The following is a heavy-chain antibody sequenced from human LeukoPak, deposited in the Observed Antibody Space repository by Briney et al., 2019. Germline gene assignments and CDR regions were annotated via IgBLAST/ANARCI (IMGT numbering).Heavy chain of an antibody. V-gene: IGHV3-30*03. D-gene: IGHD2-8*01. J-gene: IGHJ3*02. CDR3: ARVLGYCTNGVCPRAFDI. CDR1: GFTFSSYG. CDR2: ISYDGSNK. Sequence: GRSLRLSCAASGFTFSSYGMHWVRQAPGKGLEWVAVISYDGSNKYYADSVKGRFTISRDNSKNTLYLQMNSLRAEDTAVYYCARVLGYCTNGVCPRAFDIWGQGTMVTVSS.